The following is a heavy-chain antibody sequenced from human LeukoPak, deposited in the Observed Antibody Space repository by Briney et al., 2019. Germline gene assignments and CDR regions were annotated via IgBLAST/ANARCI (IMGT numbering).Heavy chain of an antibody. J-gene: IGHJ4*02. D-gene: IGHD6-19*01. V-gene: IGHV3-33*06. CDR1: GFTFSSYG. Sequence: PGRSLRLSCAASGFTFSSYGMHWVRQAPGKGLEWVAVIWYDGSNKYYADSVKGRFTISRDNSKNTLYLQMNSLRAEDTAVYYCANPWLSPLGYWGQGTLVTVSS. CDR3: ANPWLSPLGY. CDR2: IWYDGSNK.